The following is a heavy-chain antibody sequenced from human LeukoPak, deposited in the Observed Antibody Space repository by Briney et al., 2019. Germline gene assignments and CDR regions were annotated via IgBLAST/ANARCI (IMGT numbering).Heavy chain of an antibody. CDR2: ISYDGSNK. D-gene: IGHD4-17*01. J-gene: IGHJ4*02. Sequence: PGGSLRLSCAASGFTFSSYGMHWVRQAPGKGLEWVAVISYDGSNKYYADSVKGRFTISRDNSKNTLYLQMNSLRAEDTAVYYCAKDAEDYGDYGGLDYWGQGTLVTVSS. CDR3: AKDAEDYGDYGGLDY. CDR1: GFTFSSYG. V-gene: IGHV3-30*18.